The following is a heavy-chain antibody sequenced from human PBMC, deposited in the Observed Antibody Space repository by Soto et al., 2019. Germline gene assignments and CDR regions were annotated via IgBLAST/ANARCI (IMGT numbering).Heavy chain of an antibody. CDR3: ARDQVAAAPGY. V-gene: IGHV1-46*01. CDR2: ISPSGDST. Sequence: ASVKVSCKASGYTFTSYYMHWVRQAPGQGLEWMGVISPSGDSTTYAQKFQGRVTMTTDTSTTTAYMELSSLRSEDTAVYYCARDQVAAAPGYWGQGTLVTVSS. D-gene: IGHD6-13*01. J-gene: IGHJ4*02. CDR1: GYTFTSYY.